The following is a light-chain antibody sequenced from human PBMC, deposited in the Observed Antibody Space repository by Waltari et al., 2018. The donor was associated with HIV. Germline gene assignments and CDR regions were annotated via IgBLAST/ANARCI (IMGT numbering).Light chain of an antibody. V-gene: IGKV1-12*01. CDR3: QQAESFPHT. CDR1: KKIGTY. Sequence: DIQMTQSPSSVSASVGDGVTITCRANKKIGTYLAWYQQKLGRAPQLLIYSASRLQDGVPLRFSGSGSGTNFTLTITNLQPEDFATYYCQQAESFPHTFGGGTDV. J-gene: IGKJ4*01. CDR2: SAS.